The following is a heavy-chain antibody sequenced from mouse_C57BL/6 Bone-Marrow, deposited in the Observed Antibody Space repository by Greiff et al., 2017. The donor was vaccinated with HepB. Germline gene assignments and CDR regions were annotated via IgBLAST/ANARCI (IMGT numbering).Heavy chain of an antibody. V-gene: IGHV5-6*02. CDR3: ARRYGNAFAY. D-gene: IGHD2-10*02. Sequence: EVKLMESGGDLVKPGGSLKLSCAASGFTFSSYGMSWVRQTPDKRLEWVATISSGGSYTYYPDSVKGRFTISRDNAKNTLYLQMSSLKSEDTAMYYCARRYGNAFAYWCQGTLVTVSA. CDR1: GFTFSSYG. CDR2: ISSGGSYT. J-gene: IGHJ3*01.